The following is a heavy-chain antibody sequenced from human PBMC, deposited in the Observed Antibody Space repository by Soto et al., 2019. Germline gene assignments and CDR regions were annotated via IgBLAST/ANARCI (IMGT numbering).Heavy chain of an antibody. CDR2: IIPIFGTA. CDR3: ARGPQDYCDYAGHFDY. CDR1: GGTFSSYA. D-gene: IGHD4-17*01. V-gene: IGHV1-69*12. J-gene: IGHJ4*02. Sequence: QVQLVQSGAEVKKPGSSVKVSCKASGGTFSSYAISWVREAPGQGLEWMGGIIPIFGTAYYAQKFQGRVTITADESTSTAHMELTSLRSEDTAVYYCARGPQDYCDYAGHFDYWGQGTLVTVSS.